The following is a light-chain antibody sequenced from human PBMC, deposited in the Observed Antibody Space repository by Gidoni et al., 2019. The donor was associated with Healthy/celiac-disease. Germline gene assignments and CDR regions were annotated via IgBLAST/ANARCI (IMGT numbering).Light chain of an antibody. J-gene: IGKJ1*01. CDR3: QQRSNWPWT. CDR1: QSVRSY. V-gene: IGKV3-11*01. CDR2: DAS. Sequence: EIVLTQSPATLSLSPGERATLSCRASQSVRSYLAWYQQKPGQAPRLLIYDASNRATGIPARFSGSGSGTDFTLTISSLDPEDFAVYYCQQRSNWPWTFGQGTKVEIK.